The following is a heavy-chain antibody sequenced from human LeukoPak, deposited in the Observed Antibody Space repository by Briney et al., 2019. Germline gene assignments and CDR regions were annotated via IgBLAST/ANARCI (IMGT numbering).Heavy chain of an antibody. CDR2: IAYDGSNK. CDR3: AREGYSSSWSPTGFDY. J-gene: IGHJ4*02. CDR1: GFTFSSHS. V-gene: IGHV3-30-3*01. D-gene: IGHD6-13*01. Sequence: GGSLTLSWAASGFTFSSHSMQWVRQAPGKGREWVAVIAYDGSNKYYAVSVKGRFTSSRDNSKNTLHLQMNSLRAEDTAVYYWAREGYSSSWSPTGFDYWGQGTLVTVSP.